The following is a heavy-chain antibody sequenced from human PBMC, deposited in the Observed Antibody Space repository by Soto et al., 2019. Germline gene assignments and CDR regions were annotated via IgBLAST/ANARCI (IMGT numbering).Heavy chain of an antibody. CDR2: ISAYNGKT. D-gene: IGHD5-12*01. CDR1: GYTFTSYG. CDR3: ARGGDVNYYHGMDV. V-gene: IGHV1-18*01. Sequence: QVQLVQSGGEVKKPGASVQLSCTASGYTFTSYGISWVRQAPGQGLEWMGWISAYNGKTNYAQNVQGRVTMTTDTSTRTAYMDLRSLRSDDTAVYYCARGGDVNYYHGMDVWCQGTTVTVSS. J-gene: IGHJ6*02.